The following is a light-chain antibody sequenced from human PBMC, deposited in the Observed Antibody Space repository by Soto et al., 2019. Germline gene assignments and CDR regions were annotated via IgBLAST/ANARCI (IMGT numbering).Light chain of an antibody. CDR3: QHRSSWPVT. CDR2: DAS. Sequence: EIVLTQSPATLSLSPGERATLSCRASQSVSSYFAWYQQKPGQAPGLLIYDASNRATGIPARFSGSGSGTDFPLTISSLEPEDFAVYYCQHRSSWPVTFGQGTRVEIK. CDR1: QSVSSY. J-gene: IGKJ1*01. V-gene: IGKV3-11*01.